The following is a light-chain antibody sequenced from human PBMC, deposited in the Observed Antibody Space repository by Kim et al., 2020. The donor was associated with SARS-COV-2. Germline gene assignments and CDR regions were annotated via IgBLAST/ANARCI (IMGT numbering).Light chain of an antibody. Sequence: LGQTVRITWQGDSLRSYYASWYQQKPGQAPVLVIYGKNNRPSGIPDRFSGSSSGNTASLTITGAQAEDEADYYCNSRDSSGNHLVFGGGTQLTVL. CDR3: NSRDSSGNHLV. CDR1: SLRSYY. J-gene: IGLJ2*01. CDR2: GKN. V-gene: IGLV3-19*01.